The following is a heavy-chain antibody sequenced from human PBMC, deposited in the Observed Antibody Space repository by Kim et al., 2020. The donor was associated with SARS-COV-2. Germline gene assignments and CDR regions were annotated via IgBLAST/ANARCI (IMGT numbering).Heavy chain of an antibody. CDR2: IYYSGST. D-gene: IGHD6-6*01. V-gene: IGHV4-59*01. J-gene: IGHJ5*02. CDR1: GGSIRSYY. Sequence: SETLSLTCTVSGGSIRSYYWSWIRPPPGKGLEWIGYIYYSGSTNYNPSLKSRVTISVDTSKNQFSLKLSSVTAADTAVYYCSRAPHRMAARPVWFDPWG. CDR3: SRAPHRMAARPVWFDP.